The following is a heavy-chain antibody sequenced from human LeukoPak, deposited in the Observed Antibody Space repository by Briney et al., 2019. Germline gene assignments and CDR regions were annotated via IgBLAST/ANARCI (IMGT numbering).Heavy chain of an antibody. CDR3: ARGGTGTHGDYVFNY. Sequence: GASVKVSCKASGYTFTSYEINWVRQAPGQGLEWMGWINPNSGGTNYAQKFQGWVTMTRDTSISTAYMELSRLRSDDTAVYYCARGGTGTHGDYVFNYWGQGTLVAVSS. CDR1: GYTFTSYE. J-gene: IGHJ4*02. D-gene: IGHD4-17*01. V-gene: IGHV1-2*04. CDR2: INPNSGGT.